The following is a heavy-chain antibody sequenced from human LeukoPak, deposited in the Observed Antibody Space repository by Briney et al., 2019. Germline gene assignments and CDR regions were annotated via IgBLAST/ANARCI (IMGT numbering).Heavy chain of an antibody. D-gene: IGHD3-22*01. CDR1: GFTFDDYA. CDR3: AKDISSRYYDSSGTIDY. CDR2: ISWNSGSI. J-gene: IGHJ4*02. V-gene: IGHV3-9*01. Sequence: PGRSLRLSCAASGFTFDDYAMHWVRQAPGKGLEWVSGISWNSGSIGYADSVKGRFTISRDNAKNSLYLQMNSLRAEDTALYYCAKDISSRYYDSSGTIDYWGQGTLVTVSS.